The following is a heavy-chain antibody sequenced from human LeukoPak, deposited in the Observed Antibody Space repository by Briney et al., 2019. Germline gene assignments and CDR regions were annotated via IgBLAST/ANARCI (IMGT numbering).Heavy chain of an antibody. V-gene: IGHV3-23*01. Sequence: GGSLRLSCAASGFTFSTYTMAWVRQAPGGGLEWVSGISGNGGRTYYADSVKGRFAISRDDSKSTLYLQMNSLRGEDTAVYYCARDWIRYPYYGMDVWGQGTTVTVSS. CDR1: GFTFSTYT. J-gene: IGHJ6*02. CDR2: ISGNGGRT. D-gene: IGHD1-14*01. CDR3: ARDWIRYPYYGMDV.